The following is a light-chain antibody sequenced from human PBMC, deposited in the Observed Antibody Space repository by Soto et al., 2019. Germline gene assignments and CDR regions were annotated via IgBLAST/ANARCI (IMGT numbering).Light chain of an antibody. CDR3: KYYGSAPAWT. CDR2: GAS. V-gene: IGKV3-20*01. Sequence: EIVLTQSPGTLSLSPGERATLSCRASQSVSSSYLAWYQQKPGQAPRLLIYGASSRAPGIPNRLSGSGSGTDFTLTISRVEPEDFAVYYCKYYGSAPAWTFGQGTKVEIK. J-gene: IGKJ1*01. CDR1: QSVSSSY.